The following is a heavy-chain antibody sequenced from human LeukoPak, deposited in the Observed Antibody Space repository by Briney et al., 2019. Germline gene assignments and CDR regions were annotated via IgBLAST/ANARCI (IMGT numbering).Heavy chain of an antibody. D-gene: IGHD6-13*01. CDR1: GFTFSNYD. V-gene: IGHV3-21*01. CDR2: IDSSYNYI. CDR3: ARSGIALDY. Sequence: PGGSLRLSCAASGFTFSNYDMNWVRQAPGKGLEWVSSIDSSYNYIYYADSVKGRFTIPRDNAKNSLYLQMNSLRAEDTAVYYCARSGIALDYWGQGTLVTVSS. J-gene: IGHJ4*02.